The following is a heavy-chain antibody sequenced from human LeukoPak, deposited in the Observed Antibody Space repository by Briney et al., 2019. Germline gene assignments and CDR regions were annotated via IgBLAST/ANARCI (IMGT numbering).Heavy chain of an antibody. J-gene: IGHJ4*02. Sequence: GGSLSLSCAASGFTFSSYAMSWVRQAPGKGLEWVSAIRGSGGSTYYADSVKGGFTISRHNTKTTPYLQINSLRAEDTAVYYCATSIEGDYGDYVFVYWGQGTLVTVSS. V-gene: IGHV3-23*01. CDR2: IRGSGGST. D-gene: IGHD4-17*01. CDR3: ATSIEGDYGDYVFVY. CDR1: GFTFSSYA.